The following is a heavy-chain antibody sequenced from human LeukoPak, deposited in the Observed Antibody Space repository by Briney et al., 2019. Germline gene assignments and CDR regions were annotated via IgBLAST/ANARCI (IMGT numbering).Heavy chain of an antibody. CDR3: TRGHSDPDY. V-gene: IGHV3-7*01. J-gene: IGHJ4*02. Sequence: GGSLRLSCAASGFTFSDSWMSWVRQAPGKGLEWLANINQDGSEKYFVDSVKGRFTISRDNAKNSLYLQMNSLRVEDTAVYYCTRGHSDPDYWGQGTPVTVSS. D-gene: IGHD2-21*02. CDR2: INQDGSEK. CDR1: GFTFSDSW.